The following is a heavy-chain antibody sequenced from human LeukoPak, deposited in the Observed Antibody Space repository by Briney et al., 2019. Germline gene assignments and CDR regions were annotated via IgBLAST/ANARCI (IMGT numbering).Heavy chain of an antibody. CDR3: ARGRPVDILTGYAPHYMDV. CDR2: ISSSGSTI. Sequence: TGGSLRLSCAASGFTFSSYEMNWVRQAPGKGLEWVSYISSSGSTIYYADSVKGRFTISRDNAKNSLYLQMNSLRAEDTAVYYCARGRPVDILTGYAPHYMDVWGKGTTVTISS. J-gene: IGHJ6*03. D-gene: IGHD3-9*01. V-gene: IGHV3-48*03. CDR1: GFTFSSYE.